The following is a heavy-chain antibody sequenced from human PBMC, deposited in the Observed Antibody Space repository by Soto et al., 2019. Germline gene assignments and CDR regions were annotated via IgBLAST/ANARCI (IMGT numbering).Heavy chain of an antibody. J-gene: IGHJ4*02. Sequence: GGSLILSCAASGFTFSSYGMHWARQAPGKGLEWVAVIWYDGSNKYYADSVKGRFTISRDNSKNTLYLQMNSLRAEDTAVYYCARPYFSSSSMFDYWGQGTPVTVSS. D-gene: IGHD6-6*01. CDR3: ARPYFSSSSMFDY. V-gene: IGHV3-33*01. CDR1: GFTFSSYG. CDR2: IWYDGSNK.